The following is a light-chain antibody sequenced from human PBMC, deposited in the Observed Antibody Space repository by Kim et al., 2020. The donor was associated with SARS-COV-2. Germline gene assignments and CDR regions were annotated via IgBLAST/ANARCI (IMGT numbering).Light chain of an antibody. Sequence: EIVMTHSPATLSVSPGERATPSCRASQSVSSNLAWYQQKPGQAPRLLIYGASTRATGVPARFSGSGSGTEFTLTISSLQSEDFAIYYCQQYNNWPQTFGQGTKVEIK. CDR3: QQYNNWPQT. CDR1: QSVSSN. V-gene: IGKV3-15*01. J-gene: IGKJ1*01. CDR2: GAS.